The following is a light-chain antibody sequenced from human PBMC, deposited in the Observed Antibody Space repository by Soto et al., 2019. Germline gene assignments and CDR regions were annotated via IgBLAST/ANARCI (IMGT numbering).Light chain of an antibody. CDR3: QHYGSAAL. J-gene: IGKJ3*01. Sequence: EIVLTQSPGTLSLSPGERATLSCRASQSVSSSYLAWYQQKPGQAPSLLIYGASSRATGIPDGFSGSGSGTDFTLTISRLEPEDFAVYYCQHYGSAALFGPGTKVDIK. CDR2: GAS. CDR1: QSVSSSY. V-gene: IGKV3-20*01.